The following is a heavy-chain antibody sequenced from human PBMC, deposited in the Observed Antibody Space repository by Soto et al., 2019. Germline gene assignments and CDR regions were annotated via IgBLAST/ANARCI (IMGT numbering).Heavy chain of an antibody. CDR3: AKDPSDPYYYYYYGMDV. Sequence: GGSLRLSCAASGFTFSSYAMSWVRQAPGKGLEWVSAISGSGGSTYYADSVKGRFTISRDNSKNTLYLQMNSLRAEDTAVYYCAKDPSDPYYYYYYGMDVWGQGTTVTVSS. CDR2: ISGSGGST. V-gene: IGHV3-23*01. CDR1: GFTFSSYA. J-gene: IGHJ6*02.